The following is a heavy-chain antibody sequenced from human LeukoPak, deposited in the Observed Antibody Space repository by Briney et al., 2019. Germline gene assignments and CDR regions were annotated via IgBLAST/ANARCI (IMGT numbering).Heavy chain of an antibody. CDR3: ARGRGRYCSSTSCSFDY. V-gene: IGHV4-59*12. Sequence: SETLSLTCTVSGGSISSYYWSWIRQPPGKGLEWIGYIYYSGSTNYNPSLKSRVTMSVDTSKNQFSLKLSSVTAADTAVYYCARGRGRYCSSTSCSFDYWGQGTLVTVSS. CDR2: IYYSGST. D-gene: IGHD2-2*01. CDR1: GGSISSYY. J-gene: IGHJ4*02.